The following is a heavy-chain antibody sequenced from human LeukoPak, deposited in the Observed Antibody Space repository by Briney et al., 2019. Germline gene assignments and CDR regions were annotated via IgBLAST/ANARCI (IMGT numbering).Heavy chain of an antibody. Sequence: SETLSLTCTVSGGSLSSYYWSWLRQPPGKGLEWIGYIYYSGSTNYNPSLMSRVTISVDTSKNQFSLKLSSVTAADTAVYYCTVDGGSNWFVPWGQGTLVTVSS. CDR1: GGSLSSYY. CDR2: IYYSGST. D-gene: IGHD4-11*01. CDR3: TVDGGSNWFVP. J-gene: IGHJ5*02. V-gene: IGHV4-59*01.